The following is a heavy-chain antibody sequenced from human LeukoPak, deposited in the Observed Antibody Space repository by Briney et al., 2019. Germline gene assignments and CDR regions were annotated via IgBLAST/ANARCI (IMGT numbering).Heavy chain of an antibody. J-gene: IGHJ3*02. D-gene: IGHD1-26*01. V-gene: IGHV3-20*04. Sequence: PGGSLRLSCAASGLTFDDYGMSWVRQAPEKGLEWVSNINWNGGSTGYADSVRGRFTISRDNAKNSLYLQMNSLRAEDTALYYCARASSLSQRAFDIWGQGTMVTVSS. CDR3: ARASSLSQRAFDI. CDR1: GLTFDDYG. CDR2: INWNGGST.